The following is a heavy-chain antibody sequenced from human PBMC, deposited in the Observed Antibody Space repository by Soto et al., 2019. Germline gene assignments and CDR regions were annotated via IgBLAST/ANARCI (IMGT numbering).Heavy chain of an antibody. CDR1: GLTFSDSA. CDR2: IRNKANNYAT. CDR3: TASAYDTFLHF. D-gene: IGHD5-12*01. V-gene: IGHV3-73*01. J-gene: IGHJ4*02. Sequence: GGSLRLSCSASGLTFSDSAMHWVRQAPGKGLEWVGRIRNKANNYATASAASVKGRFTISRDDSKNTAHLQMNSLETEDTAVYYCTASAYDTFLHFWAQGSLVTVSS.